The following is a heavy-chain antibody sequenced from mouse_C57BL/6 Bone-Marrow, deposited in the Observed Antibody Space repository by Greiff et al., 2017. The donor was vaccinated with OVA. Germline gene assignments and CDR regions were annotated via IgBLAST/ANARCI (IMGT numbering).Heavy chain of an antibody. CDR2: IDPSDSET. CDR1: GYTFTSYW. CDR3: ARGGWLLTFAY. J-gene: IGHJ3*01. D-gene: IGHD2-3*01. V-gene: IGHV1-52*01. Sequence: VKLQQPGAALVRPGSSVKLSCKASGYTFTSYWLHWVKQRPIQGLEWIGHIDPSDSETHYNQKFKDKATLTVDKSSSTAYMQLSSLTSEDSAVYYCARGGWLLTFAYWGQGTLVTVSA.